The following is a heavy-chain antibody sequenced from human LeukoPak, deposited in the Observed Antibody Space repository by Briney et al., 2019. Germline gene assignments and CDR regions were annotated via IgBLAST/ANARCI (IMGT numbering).Heavy chain of an antibody. D-gene: IGHD5-12*01. V-gene: IGHV1-3*01. CDR1: GYTFTSYA. CDR3: ARGVATNRYYFDY. CDR2: ISAGNGNT. J-gene: IGHJ4*02. Sequence: GASVKVSCKASGYTFTSYAIHWVRQAPGQRLEWMGWISAGNGNTKYSQKFQGRVTITRDTSASTAYMELSSLRSEDTAVYSCARGVATNRYYFDYWGQGTLVTVSS.